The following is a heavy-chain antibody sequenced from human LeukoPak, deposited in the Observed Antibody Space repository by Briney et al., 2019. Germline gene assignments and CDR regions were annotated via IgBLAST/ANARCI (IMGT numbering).Heavy chain of an antibody. J-gene: IGHJ6*03. CDR3: ARDPYNGNYGDDYYMDV. CDR2: ITSISPYT. D-gene: IGHD1-26*01. Sequence: PGGSLRLSCAASGFTFSSYGMHWVRQAPGTGLEWVSSITSISPYTYYADSVRGRFTISRDNARNSLFLHMNSLRDDDTAVYYCARDPYNGNYGDDYYMDVWGNGTTVTISS. V-gene: IGHV3-21*01. CDR1: GFTFSSYG.